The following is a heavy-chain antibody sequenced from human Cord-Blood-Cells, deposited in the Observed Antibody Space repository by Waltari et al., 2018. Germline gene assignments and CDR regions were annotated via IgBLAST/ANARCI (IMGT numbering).Heavy chain of an antibody. J-gene: IGHJ5*02. CDR1: GGSFSGYY. V-gene: IGHV4-34*01. D-gene: IGHD6-6*01. CDR2: INHRGST. CDR3: ARARSIAARWFDP. Sequence: QVQLQQWGAGLLKPSETLSLTCAVYGGSFSGYYWSWIRQPPGKGLEWIGEINHRGSTNYKPSLKSRVTISVDTAKNQFSLKLSSVTAADTAVYYCARARSIAARWFDPWGQGTLVTVSS.